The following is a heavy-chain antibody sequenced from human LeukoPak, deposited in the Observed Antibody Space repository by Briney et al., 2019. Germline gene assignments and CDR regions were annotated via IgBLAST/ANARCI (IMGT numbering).Heavy chain of an antibody. Sequence: ASVKVSCKASGYTFTSYFMHWVRQAPGQGLEWMGIINPSGGSTSYAQKFQGRVTITRDTSASTAYMDLSSLRSEDTAVYYCARDFSLTSSGCHDYWGQGTLVTVSS. CDR2: INPSGGST. CDR3: ARDFSLTSSGCHDY. D-gene: IGHD6-19*01. CDR1: GYTFTSYF. V-gene: IGHV1-46*01. J-gene: IGHJ4*02.